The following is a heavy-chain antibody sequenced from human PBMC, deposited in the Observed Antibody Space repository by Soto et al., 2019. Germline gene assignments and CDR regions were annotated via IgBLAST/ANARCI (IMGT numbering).Heavy chain of an antibody. CDR2: MYFAGSF. D-gene: IGHD3-22*01. CDR3: ARSYYDSTGFAVDP. V-gene: IGHV4-4*02. J-gene: IGHJ5*02. Sequence: PSETLSLTCAVSGGSISSSNWWSWVRKHPGKGLEWIGFMYFAGSFNYNPSLSSRVTISVETSKNQFSMTLTSVTAADTAVYYCARSYYDSTGFAVDPWGQGILVTVSS. CDR1: GGSISSSNW.